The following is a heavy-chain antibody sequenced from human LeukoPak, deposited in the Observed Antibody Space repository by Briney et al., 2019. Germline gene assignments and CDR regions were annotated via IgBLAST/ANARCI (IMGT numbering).Heavy chain of an antibody. CDR1: GGSISGYY. CDR3: AKHGPGGYFDY. D-gene: IGHD3-10*01. CDR2: IYSSGST. J-gene: IGHJ4*02. Sequence: TSETLSLTCTVSGGSISGYYWSWIRQPPGKGLEWIGYIYSSGSTNYNPSLKSRVIISVDTSKNQFSLKLRSVTAADTAVYYCAKHGPGGYFDYWGQGTLATVSS. V-gene: IGHV4-59*08.